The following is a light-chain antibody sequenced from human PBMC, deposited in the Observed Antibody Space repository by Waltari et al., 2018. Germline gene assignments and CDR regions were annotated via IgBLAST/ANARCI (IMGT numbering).Light chain of an antibody. CDR2: DVS. Sequence: QSALTQPASVSGSPGQSITISCTGTSSDGGGNNYVSWYQQHPGKAPKLLIYDVSKRPSGVSNRFSGSKSGNTASLTISGLQAEDEADYYCCSYAGSSTLFGGGTKLTVL. CDR1: SSDGGGNNY. J-gene: IGLJ2*01. CDR3: CSYAGSSTL. V-gene: IGLV2-23*02.